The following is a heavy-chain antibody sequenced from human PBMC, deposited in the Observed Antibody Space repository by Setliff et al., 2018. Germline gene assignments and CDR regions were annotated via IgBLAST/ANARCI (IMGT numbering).Heavy chain of an antibody. Sequence: ASETLSLTCTVSGGSIDSGDYYWNWIRQPPGKGLEWIGYTYFSGSTYYNPSLKSRVTLSQDTSKNQCSLKFNSVTDADTALYFCAREVAGTYHYFDPWGQGTLVTVSS. CDR3: AREVAGTYHYFDP. CDR1: GGSIDSGDYY. D-gene: IGHD6-19*01. V-gene: IGHV4-30-4*08. J-gene: IGHJ5*02. CDR2: TYFSGST.